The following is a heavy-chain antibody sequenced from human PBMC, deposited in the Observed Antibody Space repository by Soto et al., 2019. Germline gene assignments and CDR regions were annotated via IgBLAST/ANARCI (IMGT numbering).Heavy chain of an antibody. CDR3: ARVGGFGATTIDY. V-gene: IGHV4-30-4*01. CDR1: GGSISSGDYY. D-gene: IGHD3-10*01. CDR2: IYYSGST. J-gene: IGHJ4*02. Sequence: QVQLQESGPGLVKPSQTLSLTCTVSGGSISSGDYYWSWIRQPPGKGLEWIGYIYYSGSTYYNPYLKSRVTXSXDXXKNQFSLKLSSVTAADTAVYYCARVGGFGATTIDYWGQGTLVTVSS.